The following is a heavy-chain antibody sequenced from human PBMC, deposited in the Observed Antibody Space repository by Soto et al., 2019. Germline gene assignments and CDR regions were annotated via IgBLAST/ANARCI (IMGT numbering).Heavy chain of an antibody. D-gene: IGHD6-6*01. J-gene: IGHJ3*02. CDR1: GYTFAGYY. Sequence: ASVKVSCKASGYTFAGYYMHWVRQAPGQGLEWMGWINPNSGGTNYAQKFQGRVTMTRDTSISTAYMELSRLRSDDTAVYYCARVAARVGAFDIWGQGTMVTVSS. CDR2: INPNSGGT. V-gene: IGHV1-2*02. CDR3: ARVAARVGAFDI.